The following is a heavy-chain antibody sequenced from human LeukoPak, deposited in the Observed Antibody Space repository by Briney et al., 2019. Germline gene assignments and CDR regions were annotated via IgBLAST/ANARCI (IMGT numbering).Heavy chain of an antibody. D-gene: IGHD3-10*01. V-gene: IGHV1-18*01. Sequence: ASVKVSCKASGYTFSGYGVTWVRQAPGQGPEWTGRLSAYNGHTNYAQKLQGRVTMTTDTSTRTAHMELRSLRSDDSAVYYCARAGSSEWPPVSFDYWGQGSLVTVSS. CDR3: ARAGSSEWPPVSFDY. CDR2: LSAYNGHT. CDR1: GYTFSGYG. J-gene: IGHJ4*02.